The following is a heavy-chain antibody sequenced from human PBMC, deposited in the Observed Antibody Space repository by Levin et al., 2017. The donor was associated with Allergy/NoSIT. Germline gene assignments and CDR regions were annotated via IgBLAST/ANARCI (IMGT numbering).Heavy chain of an antibody. J-gene: IGHJ6*02. CDR2: INPTSGGT. D-gene: IGHD4-23*01. CDR3: ARDRGTVAWGFSYGMDF. V-gene: IGHV1-2*02. Sequence: ASVKVSCKASEYTFTAYYMHWVRQAPGQGLEYMGWINPTSGGTTYARNFQGRVTLTRDTSISTAYMELNRLTYDDTDVYYCARDRGTVAWGFSYGMDFWGQGTTVTVSS. CDR1: EYTFTAYY.